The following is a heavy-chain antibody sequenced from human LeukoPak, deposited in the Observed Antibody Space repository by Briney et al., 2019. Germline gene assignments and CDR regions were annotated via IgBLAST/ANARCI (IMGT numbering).Heavy chain of an antibody. J-gene: IGHJ4*03. CDR1: GFTFSIYS. CDR3: ARIGYSSRCFDS. V-gene: IGHV3-48*04. D-gene: IGHD6-13*01. Sequence: GGSLRLSCAASGFTFSIYSMSWVREAPGKGLEWVSYISSSSSTISYADSVKGRFTISRDNAKNSVYLQMNSLRAEDTALYFCARIGYSSRCFDSWGQGTLVTVSS. CDR2: ISSSSSTI.